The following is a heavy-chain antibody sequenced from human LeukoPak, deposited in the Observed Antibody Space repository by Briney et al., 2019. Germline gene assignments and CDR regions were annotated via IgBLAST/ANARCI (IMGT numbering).Heavy chain of an antibody. V-gene: IGHV4-34*01. D-gene: IGHD3-10*01. Sequence: SETLSLTCAVYGGSFSGYYWSWIRQPPGKGLEWIGEINHSGSTNYNPSLKSRVTMSVDTSKNQFSLKLSSVTAADTAVYYCARVAPPYYYGSGDRYFDYWGQGTLVTVSS. CDR3: ARVAPPYYYGSGDRYFDY. J-gene: IGHJ4*02. CDR1: GGSFSGYY. CDR2: INHSGST.